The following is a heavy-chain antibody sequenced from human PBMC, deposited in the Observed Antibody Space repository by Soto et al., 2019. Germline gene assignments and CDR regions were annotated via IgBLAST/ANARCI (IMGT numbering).Heavy chain of an antibody. CDR3: ARGPNVLLWFGELNWFDP. CDR1: GGSFSGYY. V-gene: IGHV4-34*01. D-gene: IGHD3-10*01. CDR2: INHSGST. J-gene: IGHJ5*02. Sequence: SETLSLTCAVYGGSFSGYYWSWIRQPPGKGLEWIGEINHSGSTNYNPSLKSRVTISVDTSKNQFSLKLSSVTAADTAVYYCARGPNVLLWFGELNWFDPWGQGTLVTVSS.